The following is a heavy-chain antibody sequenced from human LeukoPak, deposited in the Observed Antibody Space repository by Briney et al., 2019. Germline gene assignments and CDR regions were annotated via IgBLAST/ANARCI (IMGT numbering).Heavy chain of an antibody. CDR2: ISSSSSTI. CDR3: ARLMLSGSYPIDY. V-gene: IGHV3-48*04. D-gene: IGHD1-26*01. Sequence: QAGGSLRLSCAASGFTFSSYSMNWVRQAPGKGLEWVSYISSSSSTIYYADSVKGRFTISRDNAKNSLYLQMNSLRAEDTAVYYRARLMLSGSYPIDYWGQGTLVTGSS. J-gene: IGHJ4*02. CDR1: GFTFSSYS.